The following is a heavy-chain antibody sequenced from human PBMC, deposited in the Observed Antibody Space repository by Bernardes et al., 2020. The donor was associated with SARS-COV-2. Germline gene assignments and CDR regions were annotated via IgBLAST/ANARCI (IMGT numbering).Heavy chain of an antibody. Sequence: GGSLRLSCAASGFTFSSFAMSWVRQAPGKGLEWVSAISGSGDITYYADSVKGRFTISRDNSKNTLYLQMNSLRAEDTAVYYCAKDLTYFWSGYPLYYGMDVWGQGTTVTVSS. CDR2: ISGSGDIT. CDR1: GFTFSSFA. CDR3: AKDLTYFWSGYPLYYGMDV. D-gene: IGHD3-3*01. V-gene: IGHV3-23*01. J-gene: IGHJ6*02.